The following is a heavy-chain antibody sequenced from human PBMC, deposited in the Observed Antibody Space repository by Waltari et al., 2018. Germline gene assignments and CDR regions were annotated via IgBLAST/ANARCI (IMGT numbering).Heavy chain of an antibody. CDR1: GIPVNSGFF. CDR2: LCHSGDT. J-gene: IGHJ4*02. CDR3: VRRHWEAGYYRDQ. V-gene: IGHV4-38-2*01. Sequence: QVQLQESGPGLVNPSETLSLTCAVSGIPVNSGFFWGWIRQAPGVGLEGMGSLCHSGDTYYHPARESRGTISRDTSKNQCSLKVRSVTAADTALYYCVRRHWEAGYYRDQWGPGTLVTVSS. D-gene: IGHD3-9*01.